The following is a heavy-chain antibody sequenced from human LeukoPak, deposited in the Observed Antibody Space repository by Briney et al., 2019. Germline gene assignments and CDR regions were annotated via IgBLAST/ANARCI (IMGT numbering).Heavy chain of an antibody. D-gene: IGHD3-22*01. J-gene: IGHJ4*02. V-gene: IGHV1-3*03. CDR3: ARGDYYDSSGYYGEFDY. CDR1: GYTFTSYT. CDR2: INAGNGNT. Sequence: ASVKVSCKASGYTFTSYTMNWVRQAPGQGLEWMGWINAGNGNTKYSQEFQGRVTITRDISASTAYMELSSLRSEDMAVYYCARGDYYDSSGYYGEFDYWGQGTLVTVSS.